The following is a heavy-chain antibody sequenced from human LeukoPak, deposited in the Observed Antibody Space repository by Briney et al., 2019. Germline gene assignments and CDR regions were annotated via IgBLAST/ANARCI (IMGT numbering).Heavy chain of an antibody. J-gene: IGHJ2*01. V-gene: IGHV4-4*07. Sequence: SETLSLTCSVSGGSISRYYWRWIRQPPGKGLEWIGRLYCSGSTNYNASSASRLTMSVDTDKTQFPLKVTSVTAADTAVYYCARDSASTGRYFDLRGRGTLITVSS. CDR3: ARDSASTGRYFDL. CDR2: LYCSGST. D-gene: IGHD5/OR15-5a*01. CDR1: GGSISRYY.